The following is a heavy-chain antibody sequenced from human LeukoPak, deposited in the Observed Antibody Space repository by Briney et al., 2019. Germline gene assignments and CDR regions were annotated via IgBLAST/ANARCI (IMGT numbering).Heavy chain of an antibody. CDR1: GGSISNSNYY. V-gene: IGHV4-39*01. D-gene: IGHD3-3*01. J-gene: IGHJ5*02. CDR3: ARITAGYDFWSVSSHWFDP. Sequence: KPSETLSLTCTVSGGSISNSNYYWGWIRQPPEKGLEWIGSIYYSGSTFYRASLKSRATISADTSKNQFSLRLSFVTAADTAVYYCARITAGYDFWSVSSHWFDPWGQGTLVTVSS. CDR2: IYYSGST.